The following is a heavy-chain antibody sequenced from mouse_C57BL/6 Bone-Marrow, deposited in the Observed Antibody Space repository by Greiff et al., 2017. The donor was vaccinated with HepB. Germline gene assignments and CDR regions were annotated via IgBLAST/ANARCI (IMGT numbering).Heavy chain of an antibody. V-gene: IGHV1-18*01. D-gene: IGHD2-3*01. Sequence: VQLQQSGPELVKPGASVKIPCKASGYTFTDYNMDWVKQSHGKSLEWIGDINPNNGGTIYNQKFKGKATLTVDKSSSTAYMELRSLTSEDTAVYYCARLDYDGYLLGYFDVWGTGTTVTVSS. CDR2: INPNNGGT. J-gene: IGHJ1*03. CDR1: GYTFTDYN. CDR3: ARLDYDGYLLGYFDV.